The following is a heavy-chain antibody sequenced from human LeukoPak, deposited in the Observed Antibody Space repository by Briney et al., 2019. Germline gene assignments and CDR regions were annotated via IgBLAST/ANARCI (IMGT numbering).Heavy chain of an antibody. CDR3: ARSSSTLSDAFDI. CDR1: GYTFTSSD. V-gene: IGHV1-8*01. J-gene: IGHJ3*02. Sequence: GASVKVSCKASGYTFTSSDINWVRQATGQGLEWMGWMNPNSGNTASAQKFQGRVTMTRNTSISTAYMELSSLRSEDTAVYYCARSSSTLSDAFDIWAKGQWSPSLQ. CDR2: MNPNSGNT.